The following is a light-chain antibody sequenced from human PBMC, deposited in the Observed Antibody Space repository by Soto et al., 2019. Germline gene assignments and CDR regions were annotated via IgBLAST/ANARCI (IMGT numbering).Light chain of an antibody. CDR1: QGISSY. CDR2: AAS. CDR3: QQLNSYPRT. J-gene: IGKJ1*01. V-gene: IGKV1-9*01. Sequence: DIPLTQSPSFLSASVGDRVTITCRASQGISSYLAWYQQKPGKATKLLIYAASTLQSGVPSRFSGSGSGTEFTRTISSLQPEDFATYYCQQLNSYPRTFGQGTKVAIK.